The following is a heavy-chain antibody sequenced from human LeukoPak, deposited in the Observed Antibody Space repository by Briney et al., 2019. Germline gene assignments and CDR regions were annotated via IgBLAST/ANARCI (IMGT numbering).Heavy chain of an antibody. Sequence: GGSLRLSCAASGFTFSSYGMHWVRQAPGKGLEWVAFIRYDGSNKYYADFVKGRFTISRDNSKNTLYLQMNSLRAEDTAVYYCARDRESEFDYWGQGTLVTVSS. CDR2: IRYDGSNK. CDR1: GFTFSSYG. CDR3: ARDRESEFDY. J-gene: IGHJ4*02. V-gene: IGHV3-30*02.